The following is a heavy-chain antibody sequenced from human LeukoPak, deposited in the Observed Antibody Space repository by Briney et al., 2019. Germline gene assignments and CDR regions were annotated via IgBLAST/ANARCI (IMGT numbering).Heavy chain of an antibody. CDR1: GGSFSGYY. D-gene: IGHD2-2*01. Sequence: PSETLSLTCAVYGGSFSGYYWSWIRQPPGKGLEWIGEINHSGSTNYNPSLKSRVTISVDTSKNQFSLKLSSVTAADTAVYYCARIKGRYCSRTSCPYYYGMDVLGQGTTVTGSS. V-gene: IGHV4-34*01. CDR2: INHSGST. CDR3: ARIKGRYCSRTSCPYYYGMDV. J-gene: IGHJ6*02.